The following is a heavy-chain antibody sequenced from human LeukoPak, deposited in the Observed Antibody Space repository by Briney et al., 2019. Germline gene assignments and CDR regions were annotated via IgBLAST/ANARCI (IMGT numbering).Heavy chain of an antibody. CDR2: ISGSGSGGST. V-gene: IGHV3-23*01. CDR3: ARAPGGPFDI. CDR1: GFIFDDYA. J-gene: IGHJ3*02. D-gene: IGHD3-16*01. Sequence: GGSLRLSCAASGFIFDDYAMHWVRQAPGKGLEWVSSISGSGSGGSTYYADSVKGRFTISRDNSKNTLYLQMNSLRAEDTAVYYCARAPGGPFDIWGQGTMVTVSS.